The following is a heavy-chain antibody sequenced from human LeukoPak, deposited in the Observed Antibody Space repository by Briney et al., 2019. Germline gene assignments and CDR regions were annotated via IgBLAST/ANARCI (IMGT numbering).Heavy chain of an antibody. CDR2: ISSSGSTI. Sequence: GGSLRLSCAASGFTFSDYYMSWIRQAPGKGLEWVSYISSSGSTIYYADSVKGRFTISRDNAKNSLYLQMNSLRAEDTAVYYCARGQSNYYDCSGPVDYWGQGTLVTVSS. V-gene: IGHV3-11*04. D-gene: IGHD3-22*01. CDR3: ARGQSNYYDCSGPVDY. J-gene: IGHJ4*02. CDR1: GFTFSDYY.